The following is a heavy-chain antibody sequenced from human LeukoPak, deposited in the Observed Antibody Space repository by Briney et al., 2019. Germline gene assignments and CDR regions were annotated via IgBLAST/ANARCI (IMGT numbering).Heavy chain of an antibody. CDR2: IYYSGST. CDR3: ARQTGSGLFILP. J-gene: IGHJ4*02. Sequence: PSETLSLTCTVSGGSISSYYWSWIRQPPGKGLEWIGYIYYSGSTNYNPSLKSRVTISVDTSKNQFSLKLTSVTAADTSVYYCARQTGSGLFILPGGQGTLVTVSS. CDR1: GGSISSYY. V-gene: IGHV4-59*08. D-gene: IGHD3/OR15-3a*01.